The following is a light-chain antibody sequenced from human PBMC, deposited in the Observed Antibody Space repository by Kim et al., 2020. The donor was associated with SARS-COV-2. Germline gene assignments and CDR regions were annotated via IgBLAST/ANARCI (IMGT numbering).Light chain of an antibody. V-gene: IGLV2-11*01. CDR1: SNNIGFYNY. CDR2: YVT. Sequence: PGQSVTISYTGASNNIGFYNYVSRYQHHPGRAPKLIIYYVTKRPSEVAALFAGSKSGNRASLAVSGLQSVDETVDNCCSYAVDYLIFGGGTQLT. J-gene: IGLJ2*01. CDR3: CSYAVDYLI.